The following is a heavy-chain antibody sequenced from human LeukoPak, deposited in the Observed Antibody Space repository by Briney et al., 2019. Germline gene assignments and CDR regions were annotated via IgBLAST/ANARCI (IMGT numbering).Heavy chain of an antibody. CDR3: VLLFRGLPY. CDR2: SKNKGNSYTI. J-gene: IGHJ4*02. CDR1: GFTFDDYG. Sequence: GGSLRLSCAASGFTFDDYGMTWVRQGPGKGLEWVGRSKNKGNSYTIDYAASVKGRFTISRDDSKNSLCLQMNSLKTEDTAVYYCVLLFRGLPYWGQGTLVTVSS. V-gene: IGHV3-72*01. D-gene: IGHD3-10*01.